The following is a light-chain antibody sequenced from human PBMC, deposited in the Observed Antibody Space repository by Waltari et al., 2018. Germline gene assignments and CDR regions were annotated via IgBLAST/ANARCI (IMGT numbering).Light chain of an antibody. J-gene: IGKJ1*01. CDR3: QHYVRLPAT. CDR2: GAS. Sequence: EVVLTQSQGTLSLSPGERATLACRAIQSVVTSLAWYQQKPGQAPRLLIYGASRRATGIPDRFSGSGSGTDFSLTISRLEPEEFAVYYCQHYVRLPATFGQGTKVEI. V-gene: IGKV3-20*01. CDR1: QSVVTS.